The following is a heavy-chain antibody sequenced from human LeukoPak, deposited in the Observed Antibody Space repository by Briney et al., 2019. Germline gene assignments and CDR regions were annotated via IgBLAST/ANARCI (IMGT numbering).Heavy chain of an antibody. Sequence: GGSLRLSCAASGFGFRNYAMHWVRQPPGKGTEWLAVISNDGSLKDYADSVKGRFTISRDNSNNLLYLEMNSLRDKDRVLYYCARDPTTYNSGTLDYWGQGTLVTVSS. CDR1: GFGFRNYA. D-gene: IGHD6-19*01. J-gene: IGHJ4*02. CDR3: ARDPTTYNSGTLDY. CDR2: ISNDGSLK. V-gene: IGHV3-30*04.